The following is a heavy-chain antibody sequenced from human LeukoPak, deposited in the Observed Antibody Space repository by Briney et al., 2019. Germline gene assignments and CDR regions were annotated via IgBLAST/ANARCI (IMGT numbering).Heavy chain of an antibody. D-gene: IGHD3-9*01. CDR1: GYMFNIYG. CDR2: TSVNNGDT. Sequence: ASVTVSCRASGYMFNIYGISWVRQAPGQGLEWMAWTSVNNGDTKYGQKFQGRVTVTTDTSTSTVYLELRRLRPDDTAVYYCVRDQYLNVMTGFDDWGQGTLVTVSS. CDR3: VRDQYLNVMTGFDD. J-gene: IGHJ4*02. V-gene: IGHV1-18*01.